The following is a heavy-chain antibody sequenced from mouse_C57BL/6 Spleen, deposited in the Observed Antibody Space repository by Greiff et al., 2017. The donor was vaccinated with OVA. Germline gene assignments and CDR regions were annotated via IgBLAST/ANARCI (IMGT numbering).Heavy chain of an antibody. D-gene: IGHD1-1*01. CDR2: INPSTGGT. CDR3: ARIGNDYGSSYDWYVDV. J-gene: IGHJ1*03. V-gene: IGHV1-43*01. CDR1: GYSFTGYY. Sequence: VQLQQSGPELVKPGASVKISCKASGYSFTGYYMHWVKQSSERSLEWIGEINPSTGGTSYNQKFKGKATLTVDKSSSTAYMQLKSLTSEDSAVYYCARIGNDYGSSYDWYVDVGGTGTTVTVSS.